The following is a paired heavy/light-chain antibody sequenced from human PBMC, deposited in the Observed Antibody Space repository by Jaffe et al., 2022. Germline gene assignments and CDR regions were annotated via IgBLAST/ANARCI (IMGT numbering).Heavy chain of an antibody. CDR3: ARSLWFGELLILTIVPVFDY. D-gene: IGHD3-10*01. Sequence: EVQLVESGGGLVQPGGSLRLSCAASGFTFSSYEMNWVRQAPGKGLEWVSYISSSGSTIYYADSVKGRFTISRDNAKNSLYLQMNSLRAEDTAVYYCARSLWFGELLILTIVPVFDYWGQGTLVTVSS. J-gene: IGHJ4*02. CDR1: GFTFSSYE. V-gene: IGHV3-48*03. CDR2: ISSSGSTI.
Light chain of an antibody. J-gene: IGKJ5*01. CDR3: QQYYSYPIT. CDR1: QGISSY. Sequence: AIRMTQSPSSFSASTGDRVTITCRASQGISSYLAWYQQKPGKAPKLLIYAASTLQSGVPSRFSGSGSGTDFTLTISCLQSEDFATYYCQQYYSYPITFGQGTRLEIK. CDR2: AAS. V-gene: IGKV1-8*01.